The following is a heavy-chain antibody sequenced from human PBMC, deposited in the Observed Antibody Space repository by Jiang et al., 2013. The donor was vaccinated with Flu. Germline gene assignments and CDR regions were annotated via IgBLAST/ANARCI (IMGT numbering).Heavy chain of an antibody. CDR2: ISFDGSNK. CDR3: AKPNKRGDSSSLPPYWYFDL. Sequence: GVVQPGRSLRLSCAASGFTFSNYGMHWVRQAPGKGLEWVTVISFDGSNKYYADSVKGRFTISRDNSRNTLYLQVNSLRAEDTAVYYCAKPNKRGDSSSLPPYWYFDLWGRGTLVTVSS. V-gene: IGHV3-30*18. CDR1: GFTFSNYG. D-gene: IGHD6-6*01. J-gene: IGHJ2*01.